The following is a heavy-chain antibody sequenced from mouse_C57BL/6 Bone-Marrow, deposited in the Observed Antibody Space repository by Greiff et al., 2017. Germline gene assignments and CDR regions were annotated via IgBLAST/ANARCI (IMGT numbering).Heavy chain of an antibody. D-gene: IGHD4-1*01. Sequence: EVKLMESGGDLVKPGGSLTLSCAASGFTFSSYGMSWVRQTPDQRLEWVATISSGGSYTYSPDSVKGRFTISRDNAKNTLYLQMSSLKSEDTAMYYCARGDWEEGRRMDYWGQGTSVTVSS. CDR2: ISSGGSYT. CDR1: GFTFSSYG. J-gene: IGHJ4*01. CDR3: ARGDWEEGRRMDY. V-gene: IGHV5-6*01.